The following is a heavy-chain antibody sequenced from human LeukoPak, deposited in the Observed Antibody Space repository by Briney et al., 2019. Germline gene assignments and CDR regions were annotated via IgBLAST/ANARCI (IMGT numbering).Heavy chain of an antibody. CDR3: ARIKAGSRVLDY. D-gene: IGHD6-13*01. Sequence: SETLSLTCTVSGASISNYYWSWIRQPPGKGLEWIGYIYHSGSTNYNPSLESRVTISVDTFNNQFSLKLSSVTPADTAVYYCARIKAGSRVLDYWGQGTLVTVSS. CDR2: IYHSGST. J-gene: IGHJ4*02. V-gene: IGHV4-59*01. CDR1: GASISNYY.